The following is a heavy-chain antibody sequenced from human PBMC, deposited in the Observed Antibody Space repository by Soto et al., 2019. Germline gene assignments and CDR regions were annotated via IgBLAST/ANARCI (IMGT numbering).Heavy chain of an antibody. D-gene: IGHD2-2*02. CDR3: AKGGDVVPAAIRGDYGMDV. CDR2: ISYDGSNK. J-gene: IGHJ6*02. CDR1: VFTFSSYG. Sequence: GWSLRLSCAASVFTFSSYGMHWFRQAPGKGLEWVAVISYDGSNKYYADSVKGRFTISRDNSKNTLYLQMNSLRAEDTAVYYCAKGGDVVPAAIRGDYGMDVWGQGTTVTVSS. V-gene: IGHV3-30*18.